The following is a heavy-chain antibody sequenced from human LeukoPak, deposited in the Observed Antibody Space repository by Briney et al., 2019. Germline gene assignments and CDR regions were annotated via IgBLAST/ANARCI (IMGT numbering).Heavy chain of an antibody. CDR2: IYYSGST. V-gene: IGHV4-39*01. D-gene: IGHD3-3*01. CDR1: GGSISSSSHY. Sequence: PSETLSLTCSVSGGSISSSSHYWGWIRQPPGKGLEWIGSIYYSGSTYYNPSLKSRVTISVDTSKNQFSLKLTSVTAADTAVYYCGRHSSLGSGYYCWGQGTLVTVSS. J-gene: IGHJ4*02. CDR3: GRHSSLGSGYYC.